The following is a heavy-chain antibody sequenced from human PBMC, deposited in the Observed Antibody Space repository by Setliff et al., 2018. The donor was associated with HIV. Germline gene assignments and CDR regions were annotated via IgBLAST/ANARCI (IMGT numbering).Heavy chain of an antibody. J-gene: IGHJ4*02. Sequence: GGSLRLSGAASGFTFSSYGMHWVRQAPGKGLEWVAFIRYDGSNKYYADSVKGRFTISRDNSKSTLDLQMISLRIEDTALYYCAKVTSTGRWNSDLDSWGQGTLVTVSS. CDR1: GFTFSSYG. V-gene: IGHV3-30*02. CDR2: IRYDGSNK. CDR3: AKVTSTGRWNSDLDS. D-gene: IGHD1-26*01.